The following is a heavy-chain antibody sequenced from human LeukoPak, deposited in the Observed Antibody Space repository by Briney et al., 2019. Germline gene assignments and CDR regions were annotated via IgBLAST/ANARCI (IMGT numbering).Heavy chain of an antibody. CDR3: AREGLLLRNWFDP. Sequence: GGSLRLSCAASGFTFSSYWMSWVRQAPGKGLEWVANIKQDGSEKHYVDSVKGRFTISRDNAKNSLYLQMNSLRAEDTAVYYCAREGLLLRNWFDPWGQGTLVTVSS. D-gene: IGHD3-22*01. V-gene: IGHV3-7*01. CDR2: IKQDGSEK. J-gene: IGHJ5*02. CDR1: GFTFSSYW.